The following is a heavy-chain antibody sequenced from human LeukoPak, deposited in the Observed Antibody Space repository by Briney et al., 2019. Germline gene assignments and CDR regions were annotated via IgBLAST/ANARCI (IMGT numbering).Heavy chain of an antibody. Sequence: SETLSLTCTVSGGSISSYYWSWIRQPPGKGLEWIGYIYYSGSTNYNPSLKSRVTISVDTSKNQFSLKLSSVTAADTAVYYCARYYDSSGYYGADAFDIWGQGTMVTVSS. V-gene: IGHV4-59*08. CDR3: ARYYDSSGYYGADAFDI. D-gene: IGHD3-22*01. CDR2: IYYSGST. CDR1: GGSISSYY. J-gene: IGHJ3*02.